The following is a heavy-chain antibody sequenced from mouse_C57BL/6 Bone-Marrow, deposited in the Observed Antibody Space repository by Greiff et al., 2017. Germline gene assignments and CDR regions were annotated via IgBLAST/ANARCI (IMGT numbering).Heavy chain of an antibody. J-gene: IGHJ4*01. CDR2: IYPRSGNT. Sequence: QVQLQQSGAELARPGASVKLSCKASGYTFTSYGISWVKQRTGQGLEWIGEIYPRSGNTYYNEKFKGKATLTADKSSSTAYMELRSLTSEDSAVYFCARRFTTVVAYYAMDYWGQGTSVTVAS. D-gene: IGHD1-1*01. CDR3: ARRFTTVVAYYAMDY. CDR1: GYTFTSYG. V-gene: IGHV1-81*01.